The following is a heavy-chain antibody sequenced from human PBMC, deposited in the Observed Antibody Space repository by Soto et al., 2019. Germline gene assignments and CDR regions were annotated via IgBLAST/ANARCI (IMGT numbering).Heavy chain of an antibody. CDR2: IYYTGST. V-gene: IGHV4-59*01. J-gene: IGHJ4*02. CDR3: ARAWGEAFDF. CDR1: GGSISSYY. D-gene: IGHD3-16*01. Sequence: PSVTLCFTCTVSGGSISSYYWSWIRQPPGKGLEWIGYIYYTGSTNYNPSLKSRVTISVDTSKNQFSLKLSSVTAADTAVYYCARAWGEAFDFWGQGTLVTVSS.